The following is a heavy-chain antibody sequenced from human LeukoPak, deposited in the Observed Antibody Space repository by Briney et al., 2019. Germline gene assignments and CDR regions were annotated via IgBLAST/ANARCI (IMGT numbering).Heavy chain of an antibody. J-gene: IGHJ3*02. V-gene: IGHV6-1*01. CDR3: ARGRNNAFDI. Sequence: SQTLSLTCALSGDSFSSRSDGWSWVRQSPSRGLEWLGRTYYRSNDYAVSVKTRMTINVDTSKNQVSLQLSSVTPEDTAVYYCARGRNNAFDIWGQGTMVTVSS. CDR2: TYYRSN. CDR1: GDSFSSRSDG. D-gene: IGHD1/OR15-1a*01.